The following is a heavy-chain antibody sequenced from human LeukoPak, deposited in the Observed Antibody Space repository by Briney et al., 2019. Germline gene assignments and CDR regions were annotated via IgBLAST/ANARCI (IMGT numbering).Heavy chain of an antibody. CDR2: INHSGST. Sequence: DPSETLSLTCAVYGGSFSGYYWSWIRQPPGKGLEWIGEINHSGSTNYNPSLKSRVTISVDTSKNQFSLKLSSVTAADTAVYYCARSYCGGDCYSEDAFDIWGQGTMVAVSS. CDR1: GGSFSGYY. CDR3: ARSYCGGDCYSEDAFDI. J-gene: IGHJ3*02. D-gene: IGHD2-21*02. V-gene: IGHV4-34*01.